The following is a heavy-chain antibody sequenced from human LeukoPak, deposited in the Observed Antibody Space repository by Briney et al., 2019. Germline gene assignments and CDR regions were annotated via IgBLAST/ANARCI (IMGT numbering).Heavy chain of an antibody. CDR1: GYTFTSYN. D-gene: IGHD6-13*01. Sequence: ASVKVSCKASGYTFTSYNVNWVRQATGQGLEWMGWMNPISGDTGYALKFQGRVTMSRNTSISTAYMELGSLRSEDTAVYYCARGNPRIADAFDPWGQGTLVTVSS. CDR3: ARGNPRIADAFDP. V-gene: IGHV1-8*01. CDR2: MNPISGDT. J-gene: IGHJ5*02.